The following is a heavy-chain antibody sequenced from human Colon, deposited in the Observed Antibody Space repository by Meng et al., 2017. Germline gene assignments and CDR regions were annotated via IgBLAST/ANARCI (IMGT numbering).Heavy chain of an antibody. V-gene: IGHV3-23*01. CDR3: DLLVAGRGVFYFSSGFDV. J-gene: IGHJ6*02. Sequence: GESLKISCAASRFTFSEYAMSWVRQSPGKGLEWVSIISASDDRTFYADSVKGRFTISRDNSRNRLYLQMKSLRAEDTAVYCCDLLVAGRGVFYFSSGFDVWGQGTTVTVSS. D-gene: IGHD6-19*01. CDR1: RFTFSEYA. CDR2: ISASDDRT.